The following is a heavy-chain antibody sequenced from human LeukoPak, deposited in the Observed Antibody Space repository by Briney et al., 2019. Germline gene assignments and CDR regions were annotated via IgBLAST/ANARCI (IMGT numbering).Heavy chain of an antibody. Sequence: SETLSLTCTVSGGSISSYYWSWIRQPPGKGLEWIGYIYYSGSTNYNPSLKSRVTISVDTSKNQFSLKLSSVTAADTAVYYCVRGLGYFQHWGQGTLVTVSS. V-gene: IGHV4-59*01. CDR2: IYYSGST. J-gene: IGHJ1*01. CDR1: GGSISSYY. CDR3: VRGLGYFQH. D-gene: IGHD3-10*01.